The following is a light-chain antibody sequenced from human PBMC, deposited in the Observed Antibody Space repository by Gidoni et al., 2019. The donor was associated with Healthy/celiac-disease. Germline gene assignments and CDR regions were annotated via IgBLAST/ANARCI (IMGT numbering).Light chain of an antibody. Sequence: EIVMTQSPATLSVSPGESSTLSCRASQSVSSNLAWYQQKPGQAPRLLIYGASTRATGIPARFSGSGSGTEFTLTISSLQSEDFAVYYCQQYNNWPPWTFXQXTKVEIK. V-gene: IGKV3-15*01. CDR2: GAS. CDR1: QSVSSN. CDR3: QQYNNWPPWT. J-gene: IGKJ1*01.